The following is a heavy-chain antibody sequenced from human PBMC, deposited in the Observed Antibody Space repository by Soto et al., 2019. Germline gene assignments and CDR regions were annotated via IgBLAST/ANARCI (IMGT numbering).Heavy chain of an antibody. D-gene: IGHD3-10*01. J-gene: IGHJ5*02. CDR3: ATGPVGATWYP. V-gene: IGHV4-39*01. CDR2: IYYSGST. Sequence: QLQLQESGPGLVKPSETLSLTCTVSGGSISSSSYYWGWIRQPPGKGLEGIGSIYYSGSTYYNPSLKSRVTISVDTSKNQFSLKLSSVTAADTAVYYCATGPVGATWYPWGQGTLVTVSS. CDR1: GGSISSSSYY.